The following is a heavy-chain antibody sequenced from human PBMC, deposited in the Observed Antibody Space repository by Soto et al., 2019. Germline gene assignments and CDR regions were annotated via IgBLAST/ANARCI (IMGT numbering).Heavy chain of an antibody. Sequence: EVQLLESGGGLVQPGGSLRLSCAASGFTFSSYAMSWVRQAPGKGLEWVSAISGSGGSTYYADSVKGRFTISRDNSKNTLYLQMNSLRAEDTAVYYCAKDPKASRYCSSTSCFRYFQHWGQVTLVTVSS. V-gene: IGHV3-23*01. CDR1: GFTFSSYA. CDR3: AKDPKASRYCSSTSCFRYFQH. CDR2: ISGSGGST. J-gene: IGHJ1*01. D-gene: IGHD2-2*01.